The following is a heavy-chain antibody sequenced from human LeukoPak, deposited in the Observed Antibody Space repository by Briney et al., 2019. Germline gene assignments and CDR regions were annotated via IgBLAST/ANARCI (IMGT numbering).Heavy chain of an antibody. CDR2: ISSDGSST. CDR1: GFTFSNYW. Sequence: GGSLRLSCAASGFTFSNYWMFWVRQVPGKGLVWVSRISSDGSSTTYADSVKGRFTISRDNAKNSLYLQMNSLRAEDTAVYYCARDPGGYCSSTSCYDDAFDIWGQGTMVTVSS. J-gene: IGHJ3*02. D-gene: IGHD2-2*01. V-gene: IGHV3-74*01. CDR3: ARDPGGYCSSTSCYDDAFDI.